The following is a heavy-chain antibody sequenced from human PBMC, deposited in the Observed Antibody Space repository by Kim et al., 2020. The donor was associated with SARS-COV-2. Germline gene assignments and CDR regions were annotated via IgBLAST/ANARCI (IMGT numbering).Heavy chain of an antibody. V-gene: IGHV3-49*03. Sequence: GGSLRLSCTASGFTFGDYAMSWFRQAPGKGLEWVGFIRSKAYGGTTEYAASVKGRFTISRDDSKSIAYLQMNSLKTEDTAVYYCTRFLTIFGVVKGGTDYYYGMDVWGQGTTVTVSS. D-gene: IGHD3-3*01. CDR3: TRFLTIFGVVKGGTDYYYGMDV. J-gene: IGHJ6*02. CDR2: IRSKAYGGTT. CDR1: GFTFGDYA.